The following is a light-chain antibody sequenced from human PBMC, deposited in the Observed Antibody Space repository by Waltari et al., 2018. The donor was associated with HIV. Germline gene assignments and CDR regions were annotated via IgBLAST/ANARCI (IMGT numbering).Light chain of an antibody. CDR3: CSCPRSGIRYV. J-gene: IGLJ1*01. V-gene: IGLV2-23*02. CDR1: SSNVGSDDL. CDR2: EVT. Sequence: SPGQSITIPCTGTSSNVGSDDLASWYQQHPGEAPKLIIYEVTKRPSGVSNRFSGSKSGNTASLTISGLQAEDEADYYCCSCPRSGIRYVFGTGTKVTVL.